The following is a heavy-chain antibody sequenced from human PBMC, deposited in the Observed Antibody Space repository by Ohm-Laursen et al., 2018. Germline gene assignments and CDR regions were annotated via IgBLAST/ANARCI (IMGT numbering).Heavy chain of an antibody. CDR1: GGSISSSSYC. Sequence: GTLSLTCSVSGGSISSSSYCWGWIRQPPGKGLEWIGNIYYSGGTYYNPSLRGRLTVSLETSKNQFSLKRSSVTATDTAVYYCARAFWNGYNDAFDVWGQGTMVTVSS. D-gene: IGHD3-3*01. J-gene: IGHJ3*01. V-gene: IGHV4-39*01. CDR2: IYYSGGT. CDR3: ARAFWNGYNDAFDV.